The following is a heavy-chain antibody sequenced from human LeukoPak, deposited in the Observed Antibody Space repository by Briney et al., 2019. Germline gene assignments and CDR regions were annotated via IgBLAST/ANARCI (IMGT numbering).Heavy chain of an antibody. Sequence: PGGSLRLSCAASGFTFDDYAMHWVRQAPGKGLEWVSGISWNSGSIGYADSVKGRFTISRDNAKNSLHLQMNSLRAEDTALYYCAKGTYYDFWSSVDYWGQGTLVTVSS. CDR3: AKGTYYDFWSSVDY. CDR1: GFTFDDYA. J-gene: IGHJ4*02. D-gene: IGHD3-3*01. V-gene: IGHV3-9*01. CDR2: ISWNSGSI.